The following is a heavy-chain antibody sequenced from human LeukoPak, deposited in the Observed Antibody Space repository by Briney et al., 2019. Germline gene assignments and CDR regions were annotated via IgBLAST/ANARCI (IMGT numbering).Heavy chain of an antibody. Sequence: PSETLSLTCTVSGGSISSYYWGWIRQPPGKGLEWIGYIYYTGSTSYNPSLKSRVTISVDTSKNQFSLKLSSVTAADTAVYYCARRIAAAGNAFDIWGQGTMVTVSS. CDR1: GGSISSYY. D-gene: IGHD6-13*01. V-gene: IGHV4-59*08. CDR2: IYYTGST. CDR3: ARRIAAAGNAFDI. J-gene: IGHJ3*02.